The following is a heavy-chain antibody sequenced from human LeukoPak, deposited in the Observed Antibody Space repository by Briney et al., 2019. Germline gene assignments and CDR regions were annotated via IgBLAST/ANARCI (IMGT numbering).Heavy chain of an antibody. CDR2: INAGNGNT. CDR3: ARGLYYDILTGYPEYFQH. Sequence: GASVKVSCKASGYTFTSYAMHWVRQAPGQRLEWMGWINAGNGNTKYSQKFQGRVTITRDTSASTAYMELSSLRSEDTAVYYCARGLYYDILTGYPEYFQHWGQGTLVTVSS. V-gene: IGHV1-3*01. D-gene: IGHD3-9*01. J-gene: IGHJ1*01. CDR1: GYTFTSYA.